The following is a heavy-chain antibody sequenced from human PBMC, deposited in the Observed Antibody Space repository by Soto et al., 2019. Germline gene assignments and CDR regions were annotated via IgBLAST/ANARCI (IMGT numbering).Heavy chain of an antibody. J-gene: IGHJ6*02. CDR3: ARSYDSSGYYYYAMDV. CDR2: IYRSGST. V-gene: IGHV4-61*01. D-gene: IGHD3-22*01. CDR1: GGSVSSGNYY. Sequence: QVQLQGSGPGLVKPSETLSLTCTVSGGSVSSGNYYWNWIRQTPGKGLEWIGYIYRSGSTKYNPPLKSRVSISVDTSKNQFSLKLSSMTAADTAVYYCARSYDSSGYYYYAMDVWGQGTTVTVSS.